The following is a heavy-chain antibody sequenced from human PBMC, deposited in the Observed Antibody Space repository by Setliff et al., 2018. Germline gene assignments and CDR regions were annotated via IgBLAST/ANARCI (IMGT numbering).Heavy chain of an antibody. CDR3: ARGPSNYDLLTGCDC. CDR1: GYTFSGYY. Sequence: GASVKVSCKASGYTFSGYYMHWVRQAPGQGLEWMGRINPNSGGTNYAQKFQGRVTMTRDTSITAAYMELSRLRSDDSAVYYCARGPSNYDLLTGCDCWGQGTLVTVSS. CDR2: INPNSGGT. D-gene: IGHD3-9*01. V-gene: IGHV1-2*06. J-gene: IGHJ4*02.